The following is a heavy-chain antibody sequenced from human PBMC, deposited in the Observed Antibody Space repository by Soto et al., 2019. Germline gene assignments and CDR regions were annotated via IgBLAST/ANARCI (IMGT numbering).Heavy chain of an antibody. CDR1: GDSFNSYA. CDR3: ARVGYCNTTNCLFYYYHYGMDV. Sequence: QVQLVQSGAEVKKPGSSVKVSCKASGDSFNSYAISWVRQAPGQGLEWMGGITPIFHTANHAQKFQARVTMTADESASTAYMELSGLRSEDTAVYYCARVGYCNTTNCLFYYYHYGMDVWGQGTTVTVS. D-gene: IGHD2-2*01. V-gene: IGHV1-69*01. J-gene: IGHJ6*02. CDR2: ITPIFHTA.